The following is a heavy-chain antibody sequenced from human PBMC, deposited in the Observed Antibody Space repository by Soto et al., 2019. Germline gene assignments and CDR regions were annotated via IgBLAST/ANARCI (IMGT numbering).Heavy chain of an antibody. J-gene: IGHJ6*02. CDR3: ARPGDINYYYGMDV. CDR1: GYTFTNYG. V-gene: IGHV1-18*01. Sequence: ASVKVSCKTSGYTFTNYGISWVRQAPGQGLEWMGWISAYNGNTNYAQKLQGRVTMTTDTSTSTAYMELRSLRSDDTAVYYCARPGDINYYYGMDVWGQGTTVTSP. D-gene: IGHD1-1*01. CDR2: ISAYNGNT.